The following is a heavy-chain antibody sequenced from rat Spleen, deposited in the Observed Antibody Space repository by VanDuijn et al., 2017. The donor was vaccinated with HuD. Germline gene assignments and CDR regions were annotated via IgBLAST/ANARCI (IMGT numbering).Heavy chain of an antibody. J-gene: IGHJ2*01. Sequence: EVQLVETGGGLVQPGRSLRLSCVASGFTFSRYWMYWVRQAPGKGLEWVSSINTDGSTTCYPDSVKDKFTISRDNAQNTLYLQVNKLGSEDTAIYYCVREDLGINAWGQGVMVTVSS. CDR2: INTDGSTT. V-gene: IGHV5-58*01. CDR1: GFTFSRYW. D-gene: IGHD1-9*01. CDR3: VREDLGINA.